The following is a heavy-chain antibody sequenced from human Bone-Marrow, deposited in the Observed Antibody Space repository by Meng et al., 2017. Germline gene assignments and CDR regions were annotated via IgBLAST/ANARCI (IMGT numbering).Heavy chain of an antibody. Sequence: QVQLQDSVPGLVKPSQTLTLTCTVTVGSISSCHYYWSWIRQPPGTGLEWIGYIYYSGSTYYNPSLKSRVTISVDTSKNQFSLKLSSVTAADTAVYYCARDDGSGWGGYWGQGTLVTVSS. V-gene: IGHV4-30-4*01. CDR1: VGSISSCHYY. CDR3: ARDDGSGWGGY. D-gene: IGHD3-16*01. CDR2: IYYSGST. J-gene: IGHJ4*02.